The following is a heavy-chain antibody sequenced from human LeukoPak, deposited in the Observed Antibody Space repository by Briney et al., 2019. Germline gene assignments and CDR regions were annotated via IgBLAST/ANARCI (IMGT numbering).Heavy chain of an antibody. CDR1: GGSISSRNYY. V-gene: IGHV4-39*07. CDR2: MSYSGST. D-gene: IGHD3-22*01. Sequence: PSETLSLTCSVSGGSISSRNYYWGWIRQSPGKGLEWIGSMSYSGSTNYNPSLKSRVTMSVDTSKNQFSLKLSSVTAADTAVYYCARDYYDSSGYYWSYYYYYMDVWGKGTTVTISS. J-gene: IGHJ6*03. CDR3: ARDYYDSSGYYWSYYYYYMDV.